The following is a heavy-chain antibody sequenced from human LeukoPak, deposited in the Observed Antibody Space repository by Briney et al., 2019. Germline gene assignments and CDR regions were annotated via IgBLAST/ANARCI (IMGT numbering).Heavy chain of an antibody. J-gene: IGHJ4*02. CDR1: GYNFATYW. D-gene: IGHD4-23*01. CDR2: IYPGDSDT. V-gene: IGHV5-51*01. CDR3: ARQSTVVTPFD. Sequence: GESLKISCKTSGYNFATYWIGWVRQMPGKGLEWMGIIYPGDSDTRYSPSFQGQVTVSADKSISTAYLQWSSLKASDTAMYYCARQSTVVTPFDWGQGTLVTVSS.